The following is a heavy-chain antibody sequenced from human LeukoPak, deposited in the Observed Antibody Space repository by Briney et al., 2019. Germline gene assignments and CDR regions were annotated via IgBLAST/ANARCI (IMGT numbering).Heavy chain of an antibody. D-gene: IGHD6-13*01. CDR2: ISSSSSPI. Sequence: GGSLRLSCAASGFTFSTYSMNWVRQAPGKGLEWVSYISSSSSPIYYADSVKGRFTISRDNAKNTLYLQMNSLTAEDTAVYYCARGYSSRLYNWLDPWGQGTLVTVSS. CDR1: GFTFSTYS. V-gene: IGHV3-48*04. CDR3: ARGYSSRLYNWLDP. J-gene: IGHJ5*02.